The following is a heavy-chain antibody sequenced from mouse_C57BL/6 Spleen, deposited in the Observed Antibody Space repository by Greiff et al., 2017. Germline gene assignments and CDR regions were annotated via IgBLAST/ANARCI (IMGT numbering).Heavy chain of an antibody. Sequence: QVQLQQSGPELVKPGASVKISCKASGYAFSSSWMNWVKQRPGKGLEWIGRIYPGDGDTNYNGKFKGKATLTADKSSSTAYMQLSSLTSEDSAVYFCARDTTAFYWYFDVWGTGTTVTVSS. J-gene: IGHJ1*03. CDR2: IYPGDGDT. CDR1: GYAFSSSW. CDR3: ARDTTAFYWYFDV. V-gene: IGHV1-82*01. D-gene: IGHD1-2*01.